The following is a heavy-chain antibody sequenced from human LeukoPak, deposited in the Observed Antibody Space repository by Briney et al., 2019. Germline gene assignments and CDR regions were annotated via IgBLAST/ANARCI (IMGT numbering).Heavy chain of an antibody. Sequence: SETLSLTCAVYGGSFSGYYWSWIRQPPGKGLEWIGEINHSGSTNYNPSLKSRVTISVDTSKNQFSLKLSSVTAADTAVYYCARGSHIYGGNPAFDYWGQGTLVTVSS. CDR2: INHSGST. CDR3: ARGSHIYGGNPAFDY. J-gene: IGHJ4*02. CDR1: GGSFSGYY. V-gene: IGHV4-34*01. D-gene: IGHD4-23*01.